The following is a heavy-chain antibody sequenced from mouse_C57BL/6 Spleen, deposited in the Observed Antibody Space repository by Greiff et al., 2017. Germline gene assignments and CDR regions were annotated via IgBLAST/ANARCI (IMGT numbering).Heavy chain of an antibody. D-gene: IGHD1-1*01. CDR2: INPYNGGT. J-gene: IGHJ1*03. V-gene: IGHV1-19*01. CDR1: GYTFTDYY. Sequence: VQLQQSGPVLVKPGASVKMSCKASGYTFTDYYMNWVKQSHGKSLEWIGVINPYNGGTSYNQKFKGKATLTVDKSSSTAYMELNSLTSEDSAVYYCAHYYGSSYEYFDVWGTGTTVTVSS. CDR3: AHYYGSSYEYFDV.